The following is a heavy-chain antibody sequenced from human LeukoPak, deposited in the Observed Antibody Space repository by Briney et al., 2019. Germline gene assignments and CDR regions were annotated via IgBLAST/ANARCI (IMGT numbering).Heavy chain of an antibody. Sequence: GGSLRLSCAASGFTFSSYAMSWVRQAPGKGLEWVSSISTSSSYIYYADSVRGRFTISRDNAENSVFLQMDSLRAEDTAVYYCAHSSGYAYGLDYWGQGTLVTVSS. J-gene: IGHJ4*02. D-gene: IGHD5-18*01. CDR2: ISTSSSYI. CDR3: AHSSGYAYGLDY. V-gene: IGHV3-21*01. CDR1: GFTFSSYA.